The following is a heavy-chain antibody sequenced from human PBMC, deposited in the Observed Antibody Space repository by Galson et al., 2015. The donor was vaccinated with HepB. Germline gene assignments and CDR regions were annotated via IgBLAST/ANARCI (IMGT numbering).Heavy chain of an antibody. CDR1: GYTFTSYG. D-gene: IGHD3-22*01. J-gene: IGHJ3*02. CDR3: ARSYYYDSSGYHDAFDI. CDR2: ISAYNGNT. Sequence: SVKVSCKASGYTFTSYGISWVRQAPGQGLEWLGWISAYNGNTNYAQKLQGRVTMTTDTSTSTAYMELRSLRSDDTAVYYCARSYYYDSSGYHDAFDIWGQGTMVTVSS. V-gene: IGHV1-18*01.